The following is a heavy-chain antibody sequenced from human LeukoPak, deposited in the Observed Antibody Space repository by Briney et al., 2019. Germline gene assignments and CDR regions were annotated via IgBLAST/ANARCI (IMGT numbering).Heavy chain of an antibody. CDR1: GFTFSNYG. D-gene: IGHD6-13*01. V-gene: IGHV3-33*01. CDR3: ARVVAIAAAGPFDY. CDR2: IWYDGSTE. Sequence: GGSLRLSCAASGFTFSNYGMHWVRQAPGKGLEWVAVIWYDGSTEYYEDSVKGRFTISRDNSKNTLYLQMNSLRVEDTAVYYCARVVAIAAAGPFDYWGQGTLVTASS. J-gene: IGHJ4*02.